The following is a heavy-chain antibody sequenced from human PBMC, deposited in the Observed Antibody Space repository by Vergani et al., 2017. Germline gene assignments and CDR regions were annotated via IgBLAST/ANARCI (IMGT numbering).Heavy chain of an antibody. CDR1: GGSISSYY. CDR2: IYYSGST. Sequence: QVQLPESGPGLVKPSETLSLPCTVPGGSISSYYWSWIRQPPGKGLEWIGYIYYSGSTNYNPSLKSRVTISVDTSKNQFSLKLSSVTAADTAVYYCARSETEWELAFDYWGQGTLVTVSS. D-gene: IGHD1-26*01. CDR3: ARSETEWELAFDY. V-gene: IGHV4-59*01. J-gene: IGHJ4*02.